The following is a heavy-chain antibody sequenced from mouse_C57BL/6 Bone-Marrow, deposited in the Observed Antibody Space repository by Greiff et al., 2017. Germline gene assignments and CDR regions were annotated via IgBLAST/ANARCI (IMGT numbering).Heavy chain of an antibody. CDR2: IYWDDDK. V-gene: IGHV8-12*01. D-gene: IGHD1-1*01. J-gene: IGHJ2*01. CDR1: GFSLSTSGMG. CDR3: ARRVPYYYGSSYGYFDY. Sequence: VTLKVSGPGILQSSQTLSLTCSFSGFSLSTSGMGVSWIRQPSGKGLEWLAHIYWDDDKRYNPSLKSRLTISKDTSRNQVFLKITSVDTADTATYYCARRVPYYYGSSYGYFDYWGQGTTLTVSS.